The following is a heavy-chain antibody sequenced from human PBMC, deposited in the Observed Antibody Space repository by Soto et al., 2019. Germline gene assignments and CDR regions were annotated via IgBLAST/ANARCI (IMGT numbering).Heavy chain of an antibody. J-gene: IGHJ5*01. CDR3: ARDRSSSRSWFAP. Sequence: GGSLRLSCAASGFTFSSYSMNWVRQAPGRGLEWVSSISSSSSYIYYADSVKGRFTISRDNAKNSLYLQMNSLRAEDTAVYYCARDRSSSRSWFAPWGQGTLVTVSS. V-gene: IGHV3-21*01. CDR2: ISSSSSYI. D-gene: IGHD6-13*01. CDR1: GFTFSSYS.